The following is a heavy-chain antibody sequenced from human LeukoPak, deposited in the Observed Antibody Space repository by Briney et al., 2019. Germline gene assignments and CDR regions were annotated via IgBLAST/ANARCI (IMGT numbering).Heavy chain of an antibody. CDR2: IKQDGSEK. V-gene: IGHV3-7*01. J-gene: IGHJ4*02. CDR1: GFTFSSYW. CDR3: ARVVNDDVVPAAQIDY. D-gene: IGHD2-2*01. Sequence: GGSLRLSCAASGFTFSSYWMSWVRQAPGKGLEWVANIKQDGSEKYYVDSVKGRFTISRDNAKNSLYLQMNSLRAEDTAVYDCARVVNDDVVPAAQIDYWGQGTLVTVSS.